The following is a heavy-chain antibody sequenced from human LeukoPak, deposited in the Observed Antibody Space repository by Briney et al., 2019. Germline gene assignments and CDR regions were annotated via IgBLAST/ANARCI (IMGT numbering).Heavy chain of an antibody. CDR2: INPPDSDT. CDR1: GYNFLSYW. Sequence: GESLKISCKASGYNFLSYWIGWVRQKPGKGLEWMGTINPPDSDTTYNPSFEGQVTISADSSIRTASLQWSSLKASDTAIYYCARRPWLHQRFNVFDVWGPGTMVIVSS. J-gene: IGHJ3*01. D-gene: IGHD5-24*01. CDR3: ARRPWLHQRFNVFDV. V-gene: IGHV5-51*01.